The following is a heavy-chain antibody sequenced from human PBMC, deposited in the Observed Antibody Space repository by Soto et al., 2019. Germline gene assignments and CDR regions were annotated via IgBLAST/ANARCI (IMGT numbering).Heavy chain of an antibody. V-gene: IGHV3-74*01. Sequence: GGSLRRSCAASGFTFSSYLMHWVRQAPGKGLVWVSRINSDGSSTSYADSVEGRFTISRDNAKNTLYLQMNSLRAEDTAVYYCAVGRRYFQHWGQGTQVTVSS. CDR1: GFTFSSYL. J-gene: IGHJ1*01. CDR3: AVGRRYFQH. CDR2: INSDGSST.